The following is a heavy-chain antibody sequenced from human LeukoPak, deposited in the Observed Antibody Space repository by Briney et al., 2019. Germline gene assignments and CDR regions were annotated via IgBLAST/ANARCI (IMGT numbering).Heavy chain of an antibody. D-gene: IGHD2-2*01. V-gene: IGHV3-23*01. CDR2: ISGSGSNT. CDR3: VKEASRAYFDY. J-gene: IGHJ4*02. CDR1: GFTCSSSA. Sequence: AGYLRLSCAASGFTCSSSAMSWVRHAPGKGLEWVSAISGSGSNTYYADSVKGRLTISRDNSKNTLYLQMSSLRAEDTAVYYCVKEASRAYFDYWGQGTLVTVSS.